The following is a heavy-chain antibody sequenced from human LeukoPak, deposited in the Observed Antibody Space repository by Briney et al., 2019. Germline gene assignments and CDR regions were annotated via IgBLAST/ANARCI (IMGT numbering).Heavy chain of an antibody. CDR2: INLADSDT. CDR1: GYTFSNYW. Sequence: GESLKISCKGSGYTFSNYWIGWVRQMPGKGLECMVVINLADSDTRYSPSLQGQVTITADRSISTAYLHWSSLPASDTAMYYCANYNSGYSDYWGQGTLVTVSS. D-gene: IGHD3-22*01. V-gene: IGHV5-51*01. J-gene: IGHJ4*02. CDR3: ANYNSGYSDY.